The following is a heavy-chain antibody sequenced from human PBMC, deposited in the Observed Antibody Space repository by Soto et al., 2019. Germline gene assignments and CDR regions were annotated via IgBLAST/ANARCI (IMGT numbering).Heavy chain of an antibody. CDR2: IYYSGST. Sequence: PSETLSLTCTVSGGSISSSNYYWGWIRQPPGKGLEWIGSIYYSGSTYYNPSLKSRVTISVDTSKNQFSLKLSSVTAADTAVYYCARESLWFGDLPGNHYYYMDVWGKGTTVTVSS. J-gene: IGHJ6*03. CDR3: ARESLWFGDLPGNHYYYMDV. D-gene: IGHD3-10*01. CDR1: GGSISSSNYY. V-gene: IGHV4-39*07.